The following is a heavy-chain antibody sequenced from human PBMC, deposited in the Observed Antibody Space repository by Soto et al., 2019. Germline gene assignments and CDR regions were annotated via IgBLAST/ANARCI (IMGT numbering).Heavy chain of an antibody. CDR1: GFTFSSYS. CDR3: AREGVYDCVWGSYRPFDY. CDR2: ISSSSSYI. Sequence: GGSLRLSCAASGFTFSSYSMNWVRQAPGKGLEWVSSISSSSSYIYYADSVKGRCTISRDNAKNSLYLQMNRLRAEDTAVDYCAREGVYDCVWGSYRPFDYWGQGTLVTVSS. J-gene: IGHJ4*02. V-gene: IGHV3-21*01. D-gene: IGHD3-16*02.